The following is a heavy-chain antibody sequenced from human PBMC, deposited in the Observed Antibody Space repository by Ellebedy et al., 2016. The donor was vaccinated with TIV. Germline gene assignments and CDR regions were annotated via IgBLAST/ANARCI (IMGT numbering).Heavy chain of an antibody. CDR1: GGTFSSYA. D-gene: IGHD3-16*01. J-gene: IGHJ4*02. CDR3: ARETQEGGFDY. Sequence: SVKVSXXASGGTFSSYAISWVRQAPGQGLEWMGGIIPIFGTANYAQKFQGRVTITADESTSTAYMELSSLRSEDTAVYYCARETQEGGFDYWGQGTLVTVSS. V-gene: IGHV1-69*13. CDR2: IIPIFGTA.